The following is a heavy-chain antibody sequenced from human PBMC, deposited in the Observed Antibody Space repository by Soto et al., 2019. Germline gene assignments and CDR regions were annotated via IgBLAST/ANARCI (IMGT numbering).Heavy chain of an antibody. D-gene: IGHD3-10*01. CDR3: VRNWRYYGGDYYYGMDA. Sequence: ITLKESGPTLVKPTQTLTLTCTFSGFSLNTGGVGVGWVRQPRGKAMEWLALIYWDDDERYRPSLRSRLNITKDTINNSVVLTMTNMDPEDPATYYCVRNWRYYGGDYYYGMDAWGQGTTVTVSS. CDR2: IYWDDDE. CDR1: GFSLNTGGVG. V-gene: IGHV2-5*02. J-gene: IGHJ6*02.